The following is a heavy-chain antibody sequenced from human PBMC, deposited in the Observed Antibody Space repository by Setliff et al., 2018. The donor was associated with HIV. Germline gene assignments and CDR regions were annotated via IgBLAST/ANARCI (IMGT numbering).Heavy chain of an antibody. Sequence: SVKVSCKASGGTLSSYAVSWVRQAPGQGLEWVGRIIPISGTANNAQKFQGRVTITADKSTSTAYMELSGLRSEDTAVYYCARGRGRYYDSRSYLDYWGQGTLVTVSS. CDR2: IIPISGTA. CDR1: GGTLSSYA. J-gene: IGHJ4*02. D-gene: IGHD3-22*01. CDR3: ARGRGRYYDSRSYLDY. V-gene: IGHV1-69*06.